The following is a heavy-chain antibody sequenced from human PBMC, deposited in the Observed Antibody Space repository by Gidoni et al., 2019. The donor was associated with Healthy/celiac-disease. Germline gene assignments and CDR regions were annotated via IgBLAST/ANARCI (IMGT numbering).Heavy chain of an antibody. CDR2: ISAYNGNT. V-gene: IGHV1-18*01. CDR1: CYTFTSYG. D-gene: IGHD3-22*01. J-gene: IGHJ4*02. Sequence: QVQLVQSGDEVHKPGASVKVSCKTSCYTFTSYGISWVRHAHGQGLEWMGWISAYNGNTNDAQKLKGRVTMTTDTYTSKDQMELRIRRSCDTAVYYCARDHDMTMIVGAPGCFDYWGQGTLVTVAS. CDR3: ARDHDMTMIVGAPGCFDY.